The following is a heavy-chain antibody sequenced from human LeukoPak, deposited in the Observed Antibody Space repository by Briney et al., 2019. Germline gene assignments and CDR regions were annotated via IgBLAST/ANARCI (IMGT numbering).Heavy chain of an antibody. Sequence: GESLKISCKGSGYSFTSYWISWVRPMPGKCLEWMGKIDPSDSYTNYSPSFQGHVTISADKSISPAYLQWSSLKASDTAMYYCAIDSSGYYYYGMDVWGQGTTVTVSS. V-gene: IGHV5-10-1*01. CDR3: AIDSSGYYYYGMDV. CDR2: IDPSDSYT. J-gene: IGHJ6*02. D-gene: IGHD3-22*01. CDR1: GYSFTSYW.